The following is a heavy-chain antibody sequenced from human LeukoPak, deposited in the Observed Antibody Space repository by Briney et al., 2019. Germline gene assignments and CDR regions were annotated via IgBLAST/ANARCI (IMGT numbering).Heavy chain of an antibody. CDR2: INPNSGGT. CDR1: GYTFTGYY. J-gene: IGHJ3*02. CDR3: ATLGNDGYAFDI. D-gene: IGHD1-1*01. Sequence: ASVKVSCKASGYTFTGYYMHWVQQAPGQGLEWMGWINPNSGGTNYAQKFQGRVTMTRDTSISTAYMELSRLRSDDTAVYYCATLGNDGYAFDIWGQGTMVTVSS. V-gene: IGHV1-2*02.